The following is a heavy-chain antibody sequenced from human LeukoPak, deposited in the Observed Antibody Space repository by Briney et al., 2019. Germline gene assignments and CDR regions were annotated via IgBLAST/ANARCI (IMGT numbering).Heavy chain of an antibody. V-gene: IGHV3-43*02. CDR1: GSTFDDYA. CDR2: VSGDGGST. D-gene: IGHD6-19*01. CDR3: AKPVAVAGTGYYFDY. Sequence: GGSLRLSCAASGSTFDDYAMHWVRQAPGKGLEWVSLVSGDGGSTYYADSVKGRFTISRDNSKNSLYLQMNSLRTEDTALYYCAKPVAVAGTGYYFDYWGQGTLVTVSS. J-gene: IGHJ4*02.